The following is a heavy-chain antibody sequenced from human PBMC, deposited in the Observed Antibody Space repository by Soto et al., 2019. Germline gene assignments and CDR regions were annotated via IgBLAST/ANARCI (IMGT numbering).Heavy chain of an antibody. Sequence: GASVKVSCKASGYTFTSYGISWVRQAPEQGLEWMGWISAYNGNTNYAQKLQGRVTMTTDTSTSTAYMELRSLRSDDTAVYYCARDIGIAVAGPFGYWGQGTLVTVSS. V-gene: IGHV1-18*04. CDR2: ISAYNGNT. J-gene: IGHJ4*02. CDR3: ARDIGIAVAGPFGY. CDR1: GYTFTSYG. D-gene: IGHD6-19*01.